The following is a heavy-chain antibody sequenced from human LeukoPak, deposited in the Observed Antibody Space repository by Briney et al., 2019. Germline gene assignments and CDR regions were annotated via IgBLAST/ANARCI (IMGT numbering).Heavy chain of an antibody. CDR3: ARGHPYSYGPYYFDY. CDR2: IIPIFGTA. Sequence: GASVKVSCKASGGTFSSYAISWVRQAPGQGLEWMGGIIPIFGTANYAQKFQGRVTITADESTSTAYIELSSLRSEDTAVYYCARGHPYSYGPYYFDYWGQGTLVTVSS. J-gene: IGHJ4*02. CDR1: GGTFSSYA. D-gene: IGHD5-18*01. V-gene: IGHV1-69*13.